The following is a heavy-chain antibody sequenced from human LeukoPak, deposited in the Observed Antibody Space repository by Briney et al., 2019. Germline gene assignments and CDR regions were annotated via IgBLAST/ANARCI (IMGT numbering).Heavy chain of an antibody. D-gene: IGHD6-19*01. CDR1: GFTFSSYW. J-gene: IGHJ6*02. Sequence: GGSLRLSCAATGFTFSSYWMTWVRQAPGKGLEWVANIKEDGSEKYYVDSVKGRITISRDNAKNSLYLQMNSLRAEDTAVYYCARAGYSSGWYRGKYYYYGMDVWGQGTTVTVSS. CDR2: IKEDGSEK. CDR3: ARAGYSSGWYRGKYYYYGMDV. V-gene: IGHV3-7*03.